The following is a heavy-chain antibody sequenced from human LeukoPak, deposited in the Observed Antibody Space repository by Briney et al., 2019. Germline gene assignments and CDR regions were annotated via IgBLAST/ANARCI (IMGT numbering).Heavy chain of an antibody. CDR1: GGSFSGYY. CDR2: INHSGST. J-gene: IGHJ6*02. Sequence: SETLSLTCAVYGGSFSGYYWGWIRQPPGKGLEWIGEINHSGSTNYNPSLKSRVTTSVDTSKNQFSLKLSSVTAADTAVYYCARGVVVVVAATQSHYYYGMDVWGQGTTVTVSS. CDR3: ARGVVVVVAATQSHYYYGMDV. D-gene: IGHD2-15*01. V-gene: IGHV4-34*01.